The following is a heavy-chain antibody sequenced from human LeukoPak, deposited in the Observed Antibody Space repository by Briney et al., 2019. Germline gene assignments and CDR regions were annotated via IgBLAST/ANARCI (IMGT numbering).Heavy chain of an antibody. Sequence: PGRSLRLSCTASGFSFSGHWMHWARQLPGKGLVWVSRISPTGSTTSYADSVKGRFTVSRDNAKNTLYLQVNNLRAEDTAVYYCARGPNSNWSGLDFWGQGTLLTVSS. J-gene: IGHJ4*02. V-gene: IGHV3-74*01. CDR1: GFSFSGHW. CDR3: ARGPNSNWSGLDF. CDR2: ISPTGSTT. D-gene: IGHD6-6*01.